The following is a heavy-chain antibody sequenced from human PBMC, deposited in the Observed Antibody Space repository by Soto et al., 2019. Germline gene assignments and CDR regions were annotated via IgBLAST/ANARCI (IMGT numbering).Heavy chain of an antibody. D-gene: IGHD6-13*01. V-gene: IGHV4-31*03. J-gene: IGHJ6*03. CDR2: IYYSGST. CDR1: GGSISSGGYY. Sequence: SETLSLTCTVSGGSISSGGYYWSWIRQHPGKGLEWIGYIYYSGSTYYNPSLKSRVTISVDTSKNQFSLKLSSVTAADTAVDYCARDSEEQLVRGQLYYYYYYMDVWGKGTTVTVSS. CDR3: ARDSEEQLVRGQLYYYYYYMDV.